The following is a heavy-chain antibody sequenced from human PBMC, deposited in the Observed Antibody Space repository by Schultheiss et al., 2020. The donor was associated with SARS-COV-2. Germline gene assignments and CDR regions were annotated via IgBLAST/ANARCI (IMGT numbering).Heavy chain of an antibody. CDR2: ISYDGSNK. D-gene: IGHD3-10*01. CDR3: AKGSGSGSLKALDY. Sequence: GGSLRLSCAASGFTFSSYWMHWVRQAPGKGLEWVAVISYDGSNKYYADSVKGRFTISRDNSKNTLYLQMNSLRAEDTAVYYCAKGSGSGSLKALDYWGQGTLVTVSS. J-gene: IGHJ4*02. CDR1: GFTFSSYW. V-gene: IGHV3-30*18.